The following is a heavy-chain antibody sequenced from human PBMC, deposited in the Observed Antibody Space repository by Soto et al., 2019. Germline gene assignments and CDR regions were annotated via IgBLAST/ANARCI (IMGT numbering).Heavy chain of an antibody. J-gene: IGHJ4*02. D-gene: IGHD3-9*01. CDR3: AKDLLRYFEGGFHD. V-gene: IGHV3-23*01. CDR2: ISGSGGST. CDR1: GFTFSSYA. Sequence: GGSLRLSCAASGFTFSSYAMSWVRQAPGKGLEWVSAISGSGGSTYYADSVKGRFTISRDNSKNTLYLQMTSLRAEDTAVYYLAKDLLRYFEGGFHDWGQGTLVTVSS.